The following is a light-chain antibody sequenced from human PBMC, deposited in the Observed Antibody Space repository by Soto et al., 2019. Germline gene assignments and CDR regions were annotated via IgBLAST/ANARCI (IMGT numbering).Light chain of an antibody. J-gene: IGLJ1*01. CDR1: SSNIGSNT. Sequence: QSVLTQPPSASGTPGQRVTISCSGGSSNIGSNTVNWYQQLPRTAPKLLIYSNNQRPSGVPDRFSGSKSGTSASLAISGLQSEDEADYYCAAWDDSLNGFYVFGTGTKVTVL. CDR2: SNN. CDR3: AAWDDSLNGFYV. V-gene: IGLV1-44*01.